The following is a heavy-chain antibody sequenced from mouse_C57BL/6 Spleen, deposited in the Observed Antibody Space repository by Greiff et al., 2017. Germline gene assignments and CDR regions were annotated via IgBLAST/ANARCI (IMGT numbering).Heavy chain of an antibody. D-gene: IGHD1-1*01. Sequence: VQLQQSGAELARPGASVKLSCKASGYTFTSYGISWVKQRTGQGLEWIGEIYPRSGTTYYNEKFKGKATLTADKSSSTAYMELRSLTSEDSAVYFCAGGITTVVATRAMDYGGQGTSVTVSS. V-gene: IGHV1-81*01. J-gene: IGHJ4*01. CDR2: IYPRSGTT. CDR1: GYTFTSYG. CDR3: AGGITTVVATRAMDY.